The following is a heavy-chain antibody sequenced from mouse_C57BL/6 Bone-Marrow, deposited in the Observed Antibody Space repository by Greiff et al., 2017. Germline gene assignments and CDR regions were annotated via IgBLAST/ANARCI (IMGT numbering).Heavy chain of an antibody. V-gene: IGHV1-55*01. J-gene: IGHJ3*01. CDR2: IYPGSGST. CDR1: GYTFTSYW. Sequence: QVQLKQPGAELVKPGASVKMSCKASGYTFTSYWITWVKQRPGQGLEWIGDIYPGSGSTNYNEKFKSKATLTVDTSSSTAYMQLSSLTSEDSAVYYCARRGNGYYPAWFAYWGQGTLVTVSA. CDR3: ARRGNGYYPAWFAY. D-gene: IGHD2-3*01.